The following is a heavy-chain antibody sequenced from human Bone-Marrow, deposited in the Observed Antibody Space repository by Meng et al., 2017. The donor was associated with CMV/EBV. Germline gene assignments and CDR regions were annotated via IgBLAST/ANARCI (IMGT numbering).Heavy chain of an antibody. Sequence: GGSLRLSCAASGSIFSTHSMHWVRQAPGKGLEWVSIISYDGSNDYYAGSVKGRVTVSRDRSKNTLNLQMNSLRPEDTAVYYCARTRKEWLFVYWGDPWGQGTLVTVSS. CDR3: ARTRKEWLFVYWGDP. D-gene: IGHD3-3*01. J-gene: IGHJ5*02. CDR2: ISYDGSND. CDR1: GSIFSTHS. V-gene: IGHV3-30-3*01.